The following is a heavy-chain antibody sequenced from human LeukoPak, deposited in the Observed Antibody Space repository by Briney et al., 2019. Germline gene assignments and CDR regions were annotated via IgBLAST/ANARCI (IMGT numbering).Heavy chain of an antibody. CDR1: GGSISSYY. V-gene: IGHV4-4*07. CDR2: IYTSGST. CDR3: ARGLWFGDENPPYFDY. D-gene: IGHD3-10*01. Sequence: SETLSLTCTVSGGSISSYYWSWIRQPAGKGLEWIGRIYTSGSTYYNPSLKSRVTISVDTSRNQFSLKLSSVTAADTAVYYCARGLWFGDENPPYFDYWGQGILVTVSS. J-gene: IGHJ4*02.